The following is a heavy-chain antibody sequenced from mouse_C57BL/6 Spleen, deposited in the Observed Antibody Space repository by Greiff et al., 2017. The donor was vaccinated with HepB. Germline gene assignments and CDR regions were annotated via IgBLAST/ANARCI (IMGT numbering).Heavy chain of an antibody. D-gene: IGHD1-1*01. CDR2: ISSGGSYT. CDR3: ARHDPLITTVVAPFDY. Sequence: EVNVVESGGDLVKPGGSLKLSCAASGFTFSSYGMSWVRQTPDKRLEWVATISSGGSYTYYPDSVKGRFTISRDNAKNTLYLQMSSLKSEDTAMYYCARHDPLITTVVAPFDYWGQGTTLTVSS. CDR1: GFTFSSYG. J-gene: IGHJ2*01. V-gene: IGHV5-6*01.